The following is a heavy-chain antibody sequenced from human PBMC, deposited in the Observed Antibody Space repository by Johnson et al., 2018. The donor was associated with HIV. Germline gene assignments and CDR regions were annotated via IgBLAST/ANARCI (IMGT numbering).Heavy chain of an antibody. CDR1: GFTFDDSA. CDR2: ISWNRGSI. Sequence: VQLVESGGGLVQPGRSLRLSCAASGFTFDDSAMHWVRQAPGKGLEWVSGISWNRGSIVYADSVKGRFTISRDKSKNTLYLQMNNLRAEDTAVYYCAKGGEVWYGAFDFWGQGTMAIVSS. V-gene: IGHV3-9*01. J-gene: IGHJ3*01. CDR3: AKGGEVWYGAFDF. D-gene: IGHD6-13*01.